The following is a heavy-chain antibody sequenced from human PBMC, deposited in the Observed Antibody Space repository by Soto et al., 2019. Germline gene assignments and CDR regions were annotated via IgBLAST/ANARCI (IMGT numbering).Heavy chain of an antibody. CDR2: IGTAGDT. Sequence: EVQLVESGGGLVQPGGSLRLSCAASGFTFSSYDMHWVRHATGKGLEWVSAIGTAGDTYAPGSAKGRFTISSENAKNSCYRQMRSPGAGDTAVYYCARGLVGSRYDFGGGPVGYAFDIWGQGTMVTVS. CDR3: ARGLVGSRYDFGGGPVGYAFDI. CDR1: GFTFSSYD. V-gene: IGHV3-13*01. J-gene: IGHJ3*02. D-gene: IGHD3-3*01.